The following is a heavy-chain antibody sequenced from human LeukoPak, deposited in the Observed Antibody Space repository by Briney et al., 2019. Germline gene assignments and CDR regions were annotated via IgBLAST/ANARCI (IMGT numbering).Heavy chain of an antibody. D-gene: IGHD3-10*01. V-gene: IGHV3-43*01. Sequence: PGGSLRLSCAASGFTFYDYTMHWVRQAPGKGLEWVSLISWDGGSTYYADSVKGRFTISRDNSKNSLYLQMNSLRTEDTALYYCAKDKTYGSGSYSFDYWGQGTLVTVSS. CDR1: GFTFYDYT. J-gene: IGHJ4*02. CDR3: AKDKTYGSGSYSFDY. CDR2: ISWDGGST.